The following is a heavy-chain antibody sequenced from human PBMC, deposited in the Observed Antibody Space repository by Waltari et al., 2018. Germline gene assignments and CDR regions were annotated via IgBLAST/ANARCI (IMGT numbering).Heavy chain of an antibody. V-gene: IGHV4-39*07. D-gene: IGHD6-19*01. CDR2: FYYSGST. CDR1: GASIGSSRYY. J-gene: IGHJ4*02. CDR3: VKESGIAVTATDFDY. Sequence: QMHLQESGPGLVKPSETLSLTCTVSGASIGSSRYYWGWIRQPPGKGLEWIGSFYYSGSTYYNPSLKSRVTISVDTSNNQFSLKLSSVTAADTAVYYCVKESGIAVTATDFDYWGQGTLVTVSS.